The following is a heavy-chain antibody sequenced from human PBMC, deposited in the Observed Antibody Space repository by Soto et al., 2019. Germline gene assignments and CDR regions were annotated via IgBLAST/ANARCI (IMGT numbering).Heavy chain of an antibody. CDR2: ISGSGSTI. V-gene: IGHV3-48*03. J-gene: IGHJ6*02. CDR3: ARDSRNSYGLDV. Sequence: EVQLVESGGGLVQPGGSLRLSCAASGFTFGSFEMNWVRQAPGKGLELISYISGSGSTIYYEDSVKGRFTTSRDNAKNSLYLQMNTLSAEDTALYYCARDSRNSYGLDVWGQGTTVTVAS. CDR1: GFTFGSFE.